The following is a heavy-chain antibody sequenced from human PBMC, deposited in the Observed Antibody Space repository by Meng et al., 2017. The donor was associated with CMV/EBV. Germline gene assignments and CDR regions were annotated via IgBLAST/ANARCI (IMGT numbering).Heavy chain of an antibody. J-gene: IGHJ4*02. V-gene: IGHV3-21*01. D-gene: IGHD3-3*01. CDR1: GFTFDDYG. CDR3: ARDVLRFFSAFDY. Sequence: GESLKISCAASGFTFDDYGMSWVRQAPGKGLEWVSSISSSSSYIYYADSVKGRFTISRDNAKNSLYLQMNSLRAEDTAVYYCARDVLRFFSAFDYWGQGTLVTVSS. CDR2: ISSSSSYI.